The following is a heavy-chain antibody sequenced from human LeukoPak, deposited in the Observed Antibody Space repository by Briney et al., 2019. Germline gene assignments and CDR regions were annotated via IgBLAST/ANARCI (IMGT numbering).Heavy chain of an antibody. J-gene: IGHJ3*02. V-gene: IGHV3-20*04. CDR2: INWNGDNT. CDR3: ARNFDFSSFDI. D-gene: IGHD3-3*01. Sequence: PGGSLRLSCAASGFTFDDYGMSWVRQAPGKGLEWVSGINWNGDNTAYADSVKGRITVSRDNAKNSLYLQMNSLRVEDTALYYCARNFDFSSFDIWGRGTMVTVS. CDR1: GFTFDDYG.